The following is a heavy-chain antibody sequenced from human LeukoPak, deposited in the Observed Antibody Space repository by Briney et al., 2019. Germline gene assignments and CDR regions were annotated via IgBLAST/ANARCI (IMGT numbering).Heavy chain of an antibody. V-gene: IGHV4-61*01. D-gene: IGHD4-23*01. CDR2: IHYSGSA. J-gene: IGHJ4*02. Sequence: SETLSLTCTVSGGSVSSGSYYWNWIRQPPGRGLEWIAYIHYSGSAAYNPSLKSRVTISRDMSTNQFSLKMTSVTAADTAVYFCARDMGAPDYGSYSVDYWGQGTLVTVSS. CDR1: GGSVSSGSYY. CDR3: ARDMGAPDYGSYSVDY.